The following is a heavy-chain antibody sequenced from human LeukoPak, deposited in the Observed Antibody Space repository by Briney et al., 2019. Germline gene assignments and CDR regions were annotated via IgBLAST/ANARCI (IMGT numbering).Heavy chain of an antibody. CDR3: TRGAGGYSYG. Sequence: PGGSLRLSCAASGFNFSSYWMHWVRQVPGKGLVWVSRINTDGSNTNYADSVKGRFTISRDNAKNTLYLQMNSLRAEDTAVFYCTRGAGGYSYGWGQGILVTVSS. D-gene: IGHD5-18*01. J-gene: IGHJ4*02. V-gene: IGHV3-74*01. CDR1: GFNFSSYW. CDR2: INTDGSNT.